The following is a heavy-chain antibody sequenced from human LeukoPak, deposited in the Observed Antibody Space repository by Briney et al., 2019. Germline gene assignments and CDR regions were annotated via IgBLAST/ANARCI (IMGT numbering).Heavy chain of an antibody. J-gene: IGHJ3*02. CDR1: GFTFSSYG. CDR2: ISYDGSNK. D-gene: IGHD3-22*01. V-gene: IGHV3-30*18. Sequence: PGGSLRLSCAASGFTFSSYGMHWVRQAPGKGLGWVAVISYDGSNKYYADSVKGRFTISRDNSKNTLYLQMNSLRAEDTAVYYCAKETTGYYYGQYDAFDIWGQGTMVTVSS. CDR3: AKETTGYYYGQYDAFDI.